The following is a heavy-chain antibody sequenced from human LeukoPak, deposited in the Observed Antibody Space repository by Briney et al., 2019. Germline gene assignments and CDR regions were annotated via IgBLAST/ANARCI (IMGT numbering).Heavy chain of an antibody. CDR2: IRYDETSK. J-gene: IGHJ4*01. V-gene: IGHV3-30*02. D-gene: IGHD3-10*01. CDR3: ARDRYYYGTGTYYHFDY. CDR1: GFTFSSYG. Sequence: GGSLRLSCAASGFTFSSYGMHWVRQAPGKGLEWVTFIRYDETSKYYADSVKGRFTIYRDNSKNTLYLQMNSLSAEDTAVYYCARDRYYYGTGTYYHFDYWGHGTRVTVSS.